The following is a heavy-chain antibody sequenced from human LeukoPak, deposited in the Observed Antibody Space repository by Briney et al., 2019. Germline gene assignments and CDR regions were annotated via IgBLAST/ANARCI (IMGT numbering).Heavy chain of an antibody. CDR3: ARDSGSYYRWYFDY. J-gene: IGHJ4*02. CDR2: ISSSSSYI. V-gene: IGHV3-21*01. Sequence: GGSLRLSCAASKFTFSTYSMNWVRQAPGKGLEWVSSISSSSSYIYYADSVKGRFTISRDNAKNSLYLQMNSLRAEDTAVYYCARDSGSYYRWYFDYWGQGTLVTVSS. CDR1: KFTFSTYS. D-gene: IGHD1-26*01.